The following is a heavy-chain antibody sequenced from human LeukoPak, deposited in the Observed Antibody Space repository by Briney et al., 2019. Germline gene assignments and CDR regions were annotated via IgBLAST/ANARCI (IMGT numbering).Heavy chain of an antibody. CDR1: GYTFTGYY. CDR3: TRTVLDCKNGVCYDY. Sequence: ASVKVSCKASGYTFTGYYMHWVRQAPGQGLEWIGRINPNSGGTNYAQKFQGRVTMTRDTSTSTAYMELRSLRSDDTAVYYCTRTVLDCKNGVCYDYWGQGTLVTVSS. J-gene: IGHJ4*02. D-gene: IGHD2-8*01. CDR2: INPNSGGT. V-gene: IGHV1-2*06.